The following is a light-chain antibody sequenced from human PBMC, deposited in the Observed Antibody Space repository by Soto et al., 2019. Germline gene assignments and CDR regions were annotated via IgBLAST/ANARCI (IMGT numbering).Light chain of an antibody. CDR2: WAS. CDR1: QSVLYSSNNKDY. J-gene: IGKJ1*01. CDR3: QQYYSAPPWT. V-gene: IGKV4-1*01. Sequence: DIVMTQSPDSLAVSLGERATINCKSSQSVLYSSNNKDYLAWYQQKPGQPPKLLIYWASTRESGVPDRFSGSGYGTDFTLTISSLQAEDVAVYYCQQYYSAPPWTFGQETKVEIK.